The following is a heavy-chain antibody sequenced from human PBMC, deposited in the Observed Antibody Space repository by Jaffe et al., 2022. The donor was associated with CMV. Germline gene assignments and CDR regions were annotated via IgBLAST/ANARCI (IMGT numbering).Heavy chain of an antibody. CDR3: ARVLPVDKNYYYYYMDV. CDR1: GGSISSSNW. J-gene: IGHJ6*03. Sequence: QVQLQESGPGLVKPSGTLSLTCAVSGGSISSSNWWSWVRQPPGKGLEWIGEIYHSGSTNYNPSLKSRVTISVDKSKNQFSLKLSSVTAADTAVYYCARVLPVDKNYYYYYMDVWGKGTTVTVSS. V-gene: IGHV4-4*02. D-gene: IGHD5-12*01. CDR2: IYHSGST.